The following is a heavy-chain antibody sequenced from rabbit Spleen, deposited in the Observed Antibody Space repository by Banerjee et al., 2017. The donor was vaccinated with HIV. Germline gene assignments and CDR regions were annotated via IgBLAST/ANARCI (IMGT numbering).Heavy chain of an antibody. Sequence: QEQLVESGGGLVQPGGSLKLSCKASGFDFNIYGVSWVRQAPGKGLEWIGYIDAAFGTTYYARWVNGRFTISSHNAQNTVDLKMTSLTAADTATYFCARAIVPWLGLTRLDLWGPGTLVTVS. CDR1: GFDFNIYG. V-gene: IGHV1S47*01. D-gene: IGHD4-1*01. CDR2: IDAAFGTT. J-gene: IGHJ3*01. CDR3: ARAIVPWLGLTRLDL.